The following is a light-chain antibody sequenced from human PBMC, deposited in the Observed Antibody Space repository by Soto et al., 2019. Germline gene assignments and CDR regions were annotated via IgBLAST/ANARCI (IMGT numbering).Light chain of an antibody. V-gene: IGKV1-5*03. J-gene: IGKJ1*01. CDR3: QHYNSYSEA. CDR2: KAS. CDR1: QTISSW. Sequence: DIQMTQSPSTLSGSVGDRFTITCRASQTISSWLAWYQQKPGKAPKLLIYKASTLKSGVPSRFSGSGSGTEFTLTISSLQPDDFATYYCQHYNSYSEAFGQGTTGDI.